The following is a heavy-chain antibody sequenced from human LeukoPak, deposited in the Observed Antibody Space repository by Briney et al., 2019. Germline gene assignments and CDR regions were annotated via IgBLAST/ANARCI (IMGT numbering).Heavy chain of an antibody. J-gene: IGHJ6*03. CDR3: AKDTSSSSSFFYLGV. CDR2: ISWNSRKM. CDR1: GFTFDDYA. Sequence: GGSLRLSCAASGFTFDDYAMRWVRQAPGKGLEWVSDISWNSRKMDYADSVRGRFTISRDNDKNSVYLQMNSLTAEDTALYYCAKDTSSSSSFFYLGVWGKGTAVTVSS. D-gene: IGHD6-6*01. V-gene: IGHV3-9*01.